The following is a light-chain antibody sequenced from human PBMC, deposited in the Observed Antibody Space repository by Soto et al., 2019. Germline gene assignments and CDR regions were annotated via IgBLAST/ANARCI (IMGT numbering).Light chain of an antibody. CDR1: SGHSNYA. Sequence: QPVLTQSPSASASLGASVKLTCTLSSGHSNYAIAWHQQQPEKGPQFLMKLNSDGSHTKGDGIPDRFSGSSSGAERYLTISSLQSEDEADYYCQTWDTVSVVFGGGTKVTVL. CDR3: QTWDTVSVV. CDR2: LNSDGSH. V-gene: IGLV4-69*01. J-gene: IGLJ2*01.